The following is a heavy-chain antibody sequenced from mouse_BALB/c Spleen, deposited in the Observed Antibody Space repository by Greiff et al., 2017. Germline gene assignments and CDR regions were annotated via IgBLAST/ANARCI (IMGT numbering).Heavy chain of an antibody. CDR2: IWAGGST. CDR1: GFSLTSYG. Sequence: VKLQQSGPGLVAPSQSLSITCTVSGFSLTSYGVHWVRQPPGKGLEWLGVIWAGGSTNYNSALMSRLSISKDNSKSQVFLKMNSLQTDDTAMYYCARGYGNYKRYYFDYWGQGTTLTVSS. V-gene: IGHV2-9*02. CDR3: ARGYGNYKRYYFDY. J-gene: IGHJ2*01. D-gene: IGHD2-1*01.